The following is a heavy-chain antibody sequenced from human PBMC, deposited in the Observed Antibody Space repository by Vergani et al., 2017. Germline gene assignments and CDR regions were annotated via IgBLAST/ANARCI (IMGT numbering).Heavy chain of an antibody. CDR2: IYHSGST. CDR1: GYSISSGYY. CDR3: ARIVATSVLDY. V-gene: IGHV4-38-2*02. J-gene: IGHJ4*02. D-gene: IGHD5-12*01. Sequence: QVQLQESGPGLVKPSETLSLTCTVSGYSISSGYYWGWIRQPPGKGLEWIGSIYHSGSTYYNPSLKSRVTISVDTSKNQFSLKLSSVTAADTAVYYCARIVATSVLDYWGQGTLVTVSS.